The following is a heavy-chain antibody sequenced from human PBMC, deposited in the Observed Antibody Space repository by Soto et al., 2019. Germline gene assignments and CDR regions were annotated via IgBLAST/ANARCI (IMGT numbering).Heavy chain of an antibody. CDR3: TRDYYYYGMDV. CDR1: GYTFTGYY. V-gene: IGHV1-2*04. Sequence: GASVKVSCKASGYTFTGYYMNWVRQAPGQGLEWMGWINPKSGGTNYAQKFQGWVTMTRDTSISTAYMELSRLRSDDTAVYYCTRDYYYYGMDVWGQGTTVTVSS. CDR2: INPKSGGT. J-gene: IGHJ6*02.